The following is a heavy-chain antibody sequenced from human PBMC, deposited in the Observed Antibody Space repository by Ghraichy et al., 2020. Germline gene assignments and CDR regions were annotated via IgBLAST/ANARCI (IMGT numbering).Heavy chain of an antibody. CDR3: ASPGGAFDI. J-gene: IGHJ3*02. Sequence: GGSLRLSCAASGFTFSSYEMNWVHQAPGKGLEWVSYISSSGSTIYYADSVKGRFTISRDNAKNSLYLQMNSLRAEDTAVYYCASPGGAFDIWGQGTMVTVSS. CDR1: GFTFSSYE. CDR2: ISSSGSTI. V-gene: IGHV3-48*03.